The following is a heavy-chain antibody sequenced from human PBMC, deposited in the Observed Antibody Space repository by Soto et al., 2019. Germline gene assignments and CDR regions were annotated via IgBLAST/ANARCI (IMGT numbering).Heavy chain of an antibody. CDR1: GGSFSGYY. J-gene: IGHJ5*01. Sequence: PSETLSLTCAVYGGSFSGYYWSWIRQPPGKGLEWIGEINHSGSTNYNPSLKSRVTISVDTSKSQFSLKLTSVTAADTAVYYCARGAWELDSWGQRNVLTVSS. V-gene: IGHV4-34*01. D-gene: IGHD1-26*01. CDR3: ARGAWELDS. CDR2: INHSGST.